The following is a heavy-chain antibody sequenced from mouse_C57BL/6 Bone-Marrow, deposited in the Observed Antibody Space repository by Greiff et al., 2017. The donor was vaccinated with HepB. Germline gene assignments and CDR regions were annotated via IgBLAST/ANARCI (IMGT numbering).Heavy chain of an antibody. CDR3: ASRLLLYFDY. Sequence: EVQGVESGGDLVKPGGSLKLSCAASGFTFSSYGMSWVRQTPDKRLEWVATISSGGSYTYYPDSVKGRCTISRDNAKNTLYLQMSSLKSEDTAMYYCASRLLLYFDYWCQGTTLTVSS. V-gene: IGHV5-6*01. D-gene: IGHD1-1*01. CDR1: GFTFSSYG. J-gene: IGHJ2*01. CDR2: ISSGGSYT.